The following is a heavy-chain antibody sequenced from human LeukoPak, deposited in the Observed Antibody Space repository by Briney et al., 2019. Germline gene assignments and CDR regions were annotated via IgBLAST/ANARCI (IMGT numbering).Heavy chain of an antibody. CDR2: IYYSGST. CDR3: ARHRSCISTTCYAGAVNY. CDR1: GGSISSYY. D-gene: IGHD2-2*01. Sequence: SETLSLTCTVAGGSISSYYWSWMRQPPGKGLEWIGSIYYSGSTYYNPSLKSRVTISVDTSKNQFSLKLSSVTAADTAVYYCARHRSCISTTCYAGAVNYWGQGTLVTVSS. J-gene: IGHJ4*02. V-gene: IGHV4-59*05.